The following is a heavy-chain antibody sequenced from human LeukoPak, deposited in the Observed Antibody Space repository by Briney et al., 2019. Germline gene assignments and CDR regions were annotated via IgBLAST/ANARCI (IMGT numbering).Heavy chain of an antibody. D-gene: IGHD7-27*01. V-gene: IGHV3-33*01. CDR1: GFTFSNYA. CDR3: AGRAELGRGFDY. Sequence: TGGSLRLSCAASGFTFSNYAMHWVRQAPGKGLEWMAIIWYDGSYKYYADSVKGRFTISRDNSKNTLYLQTNSLTAEDTAVYYCAGRAELGRGFDYWGQGTLVTVSS. CDR2: IWYDGSYK. J-gene: IGHJ4*02.